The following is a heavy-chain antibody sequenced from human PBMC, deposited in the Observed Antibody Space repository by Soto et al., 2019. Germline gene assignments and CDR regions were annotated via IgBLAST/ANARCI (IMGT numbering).Heavy chain of an antibody. V-gene: IGHV4-4*02. CDR2: SHQSGNT. CDR3: ATRDTGRVY. J-gene: IGHJ4*02. Sequence: QVQLQESGPGLVKPSGTLSLTCAVSGVSISSHDWWTWVRQPPGKGLEWIGDSHQSGNTHYNSSFESRVTISLDKSKNQLSLQLTSVTVADTAVYYCATRDTGRVYWGQGTLVTVSS. CDR1: GVSISSHDW. D-gene: IGHD5-18*01.